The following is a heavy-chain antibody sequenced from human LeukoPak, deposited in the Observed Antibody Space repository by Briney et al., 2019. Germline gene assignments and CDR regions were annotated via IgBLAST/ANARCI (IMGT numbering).Heavy chain of an antibody. Sequence: PSETLSLTCTVYGGSFSGYYWTWIRQPPGKGLEWIGEINHSGSTNYNPSLKSRVTISVDTSKNHFSLKLSSVTAADTAVYYCARRKKVGYCSGGSCFRFDYWGQGTLVTVSS. CDR2: INHSGST. J-gene: IGHJ4*02. CDR1: GGSFSGYY. CDR3: ARRKKVGYCSGGSCFRFDY. D-gene: IGHD2-15*01. V-gene: IGHV4-34*01.